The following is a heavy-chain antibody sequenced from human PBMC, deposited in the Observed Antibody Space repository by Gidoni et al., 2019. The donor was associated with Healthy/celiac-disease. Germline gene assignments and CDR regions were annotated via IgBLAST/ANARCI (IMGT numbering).Heavy chain of an antibody. CDR2: IYYSGST. D-gene: IGHD6-6*01. CDR3: ARWGSSDY. Sequence: QLQLQEPGSGLVKPSETLSLTCTASGGSISSSSYYWGWIRQPPGKGLEWIGSIYYSGSTYYNPSLKSRVTISVDTSKNQFSLKLSSVTAADTAVYYCARWGSSDYWGQGTLVTVSS. CDR1: GGSISSSSYY. V-gene: IGHV4-39*01. J-gene: IGHJ4*02.